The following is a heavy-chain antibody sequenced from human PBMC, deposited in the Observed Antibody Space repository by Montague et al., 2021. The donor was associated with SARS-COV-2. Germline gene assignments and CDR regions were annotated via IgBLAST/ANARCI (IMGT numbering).Heavy chain of an antibody. CDR2: TYYRSMWKS. D-gene: IGHD6-13*01. V-gene: IGHV6-1*01. CDR1: GDSVPSNSAT. Sequence: CAISGDSVPSNSATWNWIRQSPSRGLEWLGRTYYRSMWKSDYARSLKSRIAINPDTSKNQFSLQLSSVTPEDTALYYCVRGIEAAGSYDYWGQGTLVTVSS. CDR3: VRGIEAAGSYDY. J-gene: IGHJ4*02.